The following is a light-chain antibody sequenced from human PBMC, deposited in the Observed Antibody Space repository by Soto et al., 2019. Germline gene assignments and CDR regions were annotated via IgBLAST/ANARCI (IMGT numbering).Light chain of an antibody. CDR2: GAS. CDR3: QHYGTSAL. Sequence: EIVLTQSPGTLSLSPGERATLSCRASESVSTSYLAWYQQEPGQAPRLLIYGASGRATGIPDRFSVSASGTDFTLTISRLEPEDFAVYYCQHYGTSALFGPGTKVDIK. J-gene: IGKJ3*01. V-gene: IGKV3-20*01. CDR1: ESVSTSY.